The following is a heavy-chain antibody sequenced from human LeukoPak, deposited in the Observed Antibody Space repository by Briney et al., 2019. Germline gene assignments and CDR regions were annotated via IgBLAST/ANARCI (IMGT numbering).Heavy chain of an antibody. CDR1: GFTFTGYY. Sequence: ASVRVSFKASGFTFTGYYIHWVRQAPGQGLEWMGRINPNTGGTNYAQKFQGRVTMTRDTSISTAYMELGGLRSDDTAVYYCARDFGKAAGPYWGQGTLVTVSS. D-gene: IGHD6-13*01. CDR2: INPNTGGT. V-gene: IGHV1-2*02. J-gene: IGHJ4*02. CDR3: ARDFGKAAGPY.